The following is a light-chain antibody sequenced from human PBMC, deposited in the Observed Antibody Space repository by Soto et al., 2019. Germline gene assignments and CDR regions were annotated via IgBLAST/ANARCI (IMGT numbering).Light chain of an antibody. CDR2: KAS. CDR1: QSISSW. CDR3: QQYNSYSRT. V-gene: IGKV1-5*03. Sequence: DIQMTQSPSTLSASVGDRVTITCRASQSISSWLAWYQQKPGKAPKLLIYKASSLESGVPSRFSGSGSGTGFTLTISSLQPDDFAPYYCQQYNSYSRTFGQGTKVEIK. J-gene: IGKJ1*01.